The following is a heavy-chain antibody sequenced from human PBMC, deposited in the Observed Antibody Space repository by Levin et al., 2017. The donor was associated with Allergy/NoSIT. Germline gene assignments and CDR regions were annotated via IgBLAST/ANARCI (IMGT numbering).Heavy chain of an antibody. J-gene: IGHJ6*04. Sequence: GGSLRLSCAASGFTFSSYAMSWVRQAPGKGLEWVSAISGSGGSTYYADSVKGRFTISRDNSKNTLYLQMNSLRAEDTAVYYCARDFPPKSSSMVRGVINGGVWGKGTTVTVSS. CDR2: ISGSGGST. CDR3: ARDFPPKSSSMVRGVINGGV. D-gene: IGHD3-10*01. V-gene: IGHV3-23*01. CDR1: GFTFSSYA.